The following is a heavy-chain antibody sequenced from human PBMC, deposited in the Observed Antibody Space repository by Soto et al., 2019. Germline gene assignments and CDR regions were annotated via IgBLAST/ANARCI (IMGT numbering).Heavy chain of an antibody. D-gene: IGHD6-19*01. CDR2: INHSGST. CDR3: ASRDSSGWYYFDY. CDR1: GGSFSGYC. V-gene: IGHV4-34*01. Sequence: PSETLSLTCAVYGGSFSGYCWSWIRQPPGKGLEWIGEINHSGSTNYNPSLKSRVTISVDTSKNQFSLKLSSVTAADTAVYYCASRDSSGWYYFDYWGQGTLVTVSS. J-gene: IGHJ4*02.